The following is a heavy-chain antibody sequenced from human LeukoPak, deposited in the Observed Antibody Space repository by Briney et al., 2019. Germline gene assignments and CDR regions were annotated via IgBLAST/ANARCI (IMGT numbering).Heavy chain of an antibody. D-gene: IGHD3-22*01. Sequence: GGSLRLSCAASGFTFSSYGMNWVRQAPGKGLEWVAFIRYDGSNKYYADSVKGRFTISRDNSKNTLYLQMNSLRAEDTAVYYCASMSYYYDSRDAFDIWGQGTMVTVSS. J-gene: IGHJ3*02. V-gene: IGHV3-30*02. CDR1: GFTFSSYG. CDR2: IRYDGSNK. CDR3: ASMSYYYDSRDAFDI.